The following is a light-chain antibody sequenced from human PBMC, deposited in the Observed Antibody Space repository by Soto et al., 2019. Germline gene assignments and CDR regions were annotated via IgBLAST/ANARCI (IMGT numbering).Light chain of an antibody. J-gene: IGKJ4*01. CDR2: GAS. CDR1: QSVSSN. Sequence: ELVLTHSPATLSLSPGERATLSCRAIQSVSSNLAWYQQKPGQAPRLLIYGASTRATGIPARFSGSGSGTEFTRTISSLQSEEFAGYYCQQYNNWPPILTFGGGTKVDIK. V-gene: IGKV3-15*01. CDR3: QQYNNWPPILT.